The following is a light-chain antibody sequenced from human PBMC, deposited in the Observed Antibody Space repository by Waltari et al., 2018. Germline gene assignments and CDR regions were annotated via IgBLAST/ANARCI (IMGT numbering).Light chain of an antibody. CDR2: WAS. V-gene: IGKV4-1*01. CDR1: QSIMYSSNNKNF. CDR3: QQYFITPFT. J-gene: IGKJ3*01. Sequence: DIVMSQSPDSLAVSLGERATINRRSSQSIMYSSNNKNFLAWYQQKPGQSPKLLIYWASTRQSGVPDRFTGSWSGTDFTLTITSVQPEDVAIYYCQQYFITPFTFGPGTKVEIK.